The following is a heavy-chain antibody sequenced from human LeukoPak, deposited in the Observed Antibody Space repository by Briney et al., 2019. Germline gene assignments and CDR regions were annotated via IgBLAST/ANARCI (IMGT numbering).Heavy chain of an antibody. V-gene: IGHV4-59*01. CDR2: IYNSGGT. J-gene: IGHJ4*02. CDR1: GGSITSSFY. Sequence: SSETLSLTCTVYGGSITSSFYWSWIRQSPGKGLEWIGYIYNSGGTKYNPSLKSPLTISVDTSKNQFSLNLSSVTAADTAVYYCARASVLLSADYWGQGTLVTVSS. CDR3: ARASVLLSADY. D-gene: IGHD3-16*01.